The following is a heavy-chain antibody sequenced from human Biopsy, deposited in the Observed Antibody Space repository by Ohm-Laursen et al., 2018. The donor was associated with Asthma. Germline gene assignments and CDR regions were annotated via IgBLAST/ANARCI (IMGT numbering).Heavy chain of an antibody. CDR3: ARTYFDFLTGQVHDAFAM. V-gene: IGHV1-3*01. Sequence: VASVKVSCKASGYTFINYAIHWVRQAPGHSLEWMGWINAANGNTKYSRKFQGRLTISRDTSASTAYMDLSSLRSEDTAVYYCARTYFDFLTGQVHDAFAMWGQGTMVTVSS. D-gene: IGHD3-9*01. CDR1: GYTFINYA. J-gene: IGHJ3*02. CDR2: INAANGNT.